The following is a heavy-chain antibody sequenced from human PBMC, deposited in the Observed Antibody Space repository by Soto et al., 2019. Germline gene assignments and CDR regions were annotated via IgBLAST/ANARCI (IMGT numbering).Heavy chain of an antibody. CDR3: VNPRGYDKYAFDI. J-gene: IGHJ3*02. CDR2: ISSNGGST. V-gene: IGHV3-64D*06. CDR1: GFTFSSYA. D-gene: IGHD3-22*01. Sequence: GGSLRLSCSASGFTFSSYAMHWVRQAPGKGLEYVSAISSNGGSTYYADSVKGRFTISRDNSKNTLYLQMSSLRAEDTAVYYCVNPRGYDKYAFDIWGQGTMVTVSS.